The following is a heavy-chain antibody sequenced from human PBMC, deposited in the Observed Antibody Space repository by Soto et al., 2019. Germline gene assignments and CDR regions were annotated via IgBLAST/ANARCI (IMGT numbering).Heavy chain of an antibody. V-gene: IGHV3-21*01. D-gene: IGHD2-15*01. J-gene: IGHJ4*02. CDR1: GFMFSTYS. Sequence: GESLKISCAASGFMFSTYSMNWVRQAPGKGLQWVSSISSRSSYIYYADSVKGRFTISRDNAKNSLYLQMNSLRGEDTAVYYCARVGFSAVVGANDYWGQGTLVTVSS. CDR3: ARVGFSAVVGANDY. CDR2: ISSRSSYI.